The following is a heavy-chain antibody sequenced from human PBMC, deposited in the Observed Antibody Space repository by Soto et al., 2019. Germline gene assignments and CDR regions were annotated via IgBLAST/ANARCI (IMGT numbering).Heavy chain of an antibody. CDR1: GYTFTSYG. V-gene: IGHV1-18*01. D-gene: IGHD3-22*01. CDR2: ISAYNGNT. CDR3: ASAPNPHTLTVVVEEFWFDP. J-gene: IGHJ5*02. Sequence: QVQLVQSGAEVKKPGASVKVSCKASGYTFTSYGISWVRQAPGQGLEWMGWISAYNGNTNYAQKLQGRVTMTTDTSTSTACMELRSLRSDDTAVYYCASAPNPHTLTVVVEEFWFDPWGQGTLVTVSS.